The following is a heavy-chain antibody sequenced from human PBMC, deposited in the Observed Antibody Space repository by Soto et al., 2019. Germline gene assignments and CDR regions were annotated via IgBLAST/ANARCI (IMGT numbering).Heavy chain of an antibody. J-gene: IGHJ5*02. CDR2: IYYSGST. CDR3: ASHYRGDFPNCFDP. CDR1: GGSISSGGYY. V-gene: IGHV4-31*03. Sequence: TSETLSLTCTVSGGSISSGGYYWSWIRQHPGKGLEWIGYIYYSGSTYYNPSLKSRVTISVDTSKNQFSLKLSSVTAADTAVYYCASHYRGDFPNCFDPWGQGTLVTVSS. D-gene: IGHD4-17*01.